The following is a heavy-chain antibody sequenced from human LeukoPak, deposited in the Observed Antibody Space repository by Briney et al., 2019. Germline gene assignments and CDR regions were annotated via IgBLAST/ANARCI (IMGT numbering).Heavy chain of an antibody. D-gene: IGHD6-13*01. Sequence: GGSLRLSCAVSGFTFSSEAMGWVRQLPGGGLEWVSTISPAGGTTYYAESMKGRFTISRDNSKSTLYLQMNSLRAEDTAVYYCAKGIAAAGMDDYWGQGTLVTVSS. V-gene: IGHV3-23*01. J-gene: IGHJ4*02. CDR1: GFTFSSEA. CDR2: ISPAGGTT. CDR3: AKGIAAAGMDDY.